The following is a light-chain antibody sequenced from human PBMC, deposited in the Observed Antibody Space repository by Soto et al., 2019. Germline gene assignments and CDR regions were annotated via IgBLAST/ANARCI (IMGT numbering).Light chain of an antibody. Sequence: DIQMTQSPSSLSESIGDRVTITCRASQAIRNDLAWYQQKPGRAPKRLIYGLSTLQSGVPSRFSGSGSGTEFTLTISSLQPEDFATYYCLQHNVFPRTFGQGTKVEIK. CDR3: LQHNVFPRT. V-gene: IGKV1-17*01. CDR1: QAIRND. J-gene: IGKJ1*01. CDR2: GLS.